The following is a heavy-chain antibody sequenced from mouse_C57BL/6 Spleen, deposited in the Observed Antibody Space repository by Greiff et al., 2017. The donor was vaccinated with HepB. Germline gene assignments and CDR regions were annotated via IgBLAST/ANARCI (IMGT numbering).Heavy chain of an antibody. D-gene: IGHD2-5*01. V-gene: IGHV5-6*01. J-gene: IGHJ2*01. CDR3: ARQDYSNYGYFDY. CDR1: GFTFSSYG. Sequence: EVQRVESGGDLVKPGGSLKLSCAASGFTFSSYGMSWVRQTPDKRLEWVATISSGGSYTYYPDSVKGRFTISRDNAKNTLYLQMSSLKSEDTAMYYCARQDYSNYGYFDYWGQGTTLTVSS. CDR2: ISSGGSYT.